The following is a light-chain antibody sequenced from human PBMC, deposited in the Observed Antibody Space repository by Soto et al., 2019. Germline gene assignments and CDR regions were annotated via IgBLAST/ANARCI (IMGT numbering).Light chain of an antibody. CDR3: QSYDSSLSGWGV. J-gene: IGLJ2*01. CDR1: SSNIGAGID. V-gene: IGLV1-40*01. CDR2: GNS. Sequence: QSVLTQPPSVSGAPGQRVTISCTGSSSNIGAGIDVHWYQQLPGTAPKLFIYGNSNRPSGVPDRFSGSKSGTSASLAITGLQAEDEADYYCQSYDSSLSGWGVFGGGTKVTV.